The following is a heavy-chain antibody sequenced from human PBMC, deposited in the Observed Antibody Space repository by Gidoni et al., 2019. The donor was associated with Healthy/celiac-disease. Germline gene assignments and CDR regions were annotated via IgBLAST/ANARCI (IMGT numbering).Heavy chain of an antibody. V-gene: IGHV3-9*01. Sequence: EVQLVESGGGLVQPGRSLRLSCAASGFTFDDYAMHWVRQAPGKGLEWVSGISWNSGSIGYADSMKGRFTISRDNAKNSLYLQMNSLRAEDTALYYCAKDIGPYYGMDVWGQGTTVTVSS. J-gene: IGHJ6*02. CDR3: AKDIGPYYGMDV. CDR1: GFTFDDYA. CDR2: ISWNSGSI.